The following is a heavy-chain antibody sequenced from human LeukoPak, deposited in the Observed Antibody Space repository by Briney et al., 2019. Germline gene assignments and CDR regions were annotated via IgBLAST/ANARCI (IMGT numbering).Heavy chain of an antibody. Sequence: ASVTVSCTASGYTFTSYDINWVRQAAGQGLEWMGWMNPNSGNTGYAQKFQGRVTMTRNTSISTAYMELSSLRSEDTAVYYCARQITRITIFGVVIRYYGMDVWGQGTTVTVSS. V-gene: IGHV1-8*01. CDR2: MNPNSGNT. J-gene: IGHJ6*02. D-gene: IGHD3-3*01. CDR3: ARQITRITIFGVVIRYYGMDV. CDR1: GYTFTSYD.